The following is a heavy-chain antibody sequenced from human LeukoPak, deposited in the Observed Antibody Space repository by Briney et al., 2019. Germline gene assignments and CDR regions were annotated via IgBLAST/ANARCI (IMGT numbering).Heavy chain of an antibody. CDR3: AKDRDHDQYYFDY. V-gene: IGHV3-23*01. CDR1: EFTFSSYA. Sequence: SGGSLRLSCAASEFTFSSYAMSWVRQAPGQGLEWVSAISGSGGSTYYADSVEGRFTTSRDNSKNTLYLHMSSLRAEDTAVYYCAKDRDHDQYYFDYWGQGALVTVSS. CDR2: ISGSGGST. J-gene: IGHJ4*02.